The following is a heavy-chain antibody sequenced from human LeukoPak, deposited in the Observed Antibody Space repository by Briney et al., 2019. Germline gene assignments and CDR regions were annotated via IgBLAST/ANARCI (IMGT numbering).Heavy chain of an antibody. CDR2: IYSGGST. V-gene: IGHV3-66*01. CDR3: ARENIFDF. CDR1: GFTVSSNY. J-gene: IGHJ4*01. D-gene: IGHD2/OR15-2a*01. Sequence: GGSLRLSCAASGFTVSSNYMSWVRQAPGKGLEWVSVIYSGGSTYYADSVKGRFTISRDNSKNTLYLQMNSLRVADTALYFCARENIFDFWGQGTLVTVSS.